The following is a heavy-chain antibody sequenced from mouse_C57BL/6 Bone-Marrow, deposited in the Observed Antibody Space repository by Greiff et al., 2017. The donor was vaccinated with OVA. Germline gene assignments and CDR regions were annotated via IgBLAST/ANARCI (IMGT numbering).Heavy chain of an antibody. CDR2: IDPSDSYT. CDR3: ARLTGSSYPYYFDY. Sequence: QVQLQQPGAELVKPGASVKLSCKASGYTFTSYWMQWVKQRPGQGLEWIGEIDPSDSYTNYNQKFKGKATLTVDTSSSTAYMQLSSLTSEDSAVYYGARLTGSSYPYYFDYWGQGTTLTVSS. CDR1: GYTFTSYW. J-gene: IGHJ2*01. V-gene: IGHV1-50*01. D-gene: IGHD1-1*01.